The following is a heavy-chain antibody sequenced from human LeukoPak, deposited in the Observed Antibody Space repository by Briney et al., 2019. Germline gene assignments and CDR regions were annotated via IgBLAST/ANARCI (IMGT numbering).Heavy chain of an antibody. J-gene: IGHJ4*02. CDR2: IKQDGSEK. CDR3: AKVKGGVFVYSSAWYEDGFDY. V-gene: IGHV3-7*01. CDR1: GFTFSSYW. Sequence: GGSLRLSCAASGFTFSSYWMSWVRQAPGKGLEWVANIKQDGSEKYYVDSVKGRFTISRDNSKNTMYLQMNSLRAEDTAVYYCAKVKGGVFVYSSAWYEDGFDYWGQGTLVTVSS. D-gene: IGHD6-19*01.